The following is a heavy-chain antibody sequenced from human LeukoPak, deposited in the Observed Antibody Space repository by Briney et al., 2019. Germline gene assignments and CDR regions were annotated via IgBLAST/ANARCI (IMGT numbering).Heavy chain of an antibody. J-gene: IGHJ6*02. D-gene: IGHD4-11*01. V-gene: IGHV4-4*07. CDR1: GGSISSYY. CDR3: ARDSHLRMTTVTTYGMDV. Sequence: SETLSLTCTVSGGSISSYYWSWIRQPAGKGLEWIGRIYTSGSTNYNPSLKSRVTMSVDTSKNQFSLKLSSVTAADTAVYYCARDSHLRMTTVTTYGMDVWGQGTTVTVSS. CDR2: IYTSGST.